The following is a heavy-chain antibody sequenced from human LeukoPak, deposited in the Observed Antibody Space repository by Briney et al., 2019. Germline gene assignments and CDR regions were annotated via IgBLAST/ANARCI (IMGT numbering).Heavy chain of an antibody. V-gene: IGHV3-33*01. J-gene: IGHJ4*02. CDR2: IYYDGSNI. CDR3: ARDWKTNSFDY. Sequence: PGGSLRLSCAASEFTFTTYGMHWVRQAPGKGREWVAFIYYDGSNIYYADYVKGRFTISRDISKNTLYLQIDSLRAEDTAIYYCARDWKTNSFDYWGQGTLVTVSS. CDR1: EFTFTTYG. D-gene: IGHD1-1*01.